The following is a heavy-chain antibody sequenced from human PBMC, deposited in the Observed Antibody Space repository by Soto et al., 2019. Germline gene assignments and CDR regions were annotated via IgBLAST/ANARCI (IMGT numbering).Heavy chain of an antibody. CDR1: GFTFTSYA. D-gene: IGHD3-10*01. Sequence: GGSLRLSCAASGFTFTSYALSWVRQAPGKGLEWVSTISGGDTYYADFVKGRFTISRDISKNTLYLQMDGLRAEDTAIYYCAKDREPVWFPDFWGQGALLNVSS. CDR2: ISGGDT. CDR3: AKDREPVWFPDF. V-gene: IGHV3-23*01. J-gene: IGHJ4*02.